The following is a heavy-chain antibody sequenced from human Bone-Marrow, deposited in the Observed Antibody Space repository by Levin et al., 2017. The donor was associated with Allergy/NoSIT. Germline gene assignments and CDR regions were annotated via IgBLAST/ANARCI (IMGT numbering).Heavy chain of an antibody. V-gene: IGHV1-46*03. J-gene: IGHJ4*02. Sequence: ASVKVSCKASGYTFTSYYMHWVRQAPGQGLEWMGIINPSGGSTSYAQKFQGRVTMTRDTSTSTVYMELSSLRSEDTAVYYCARAPTDTYGSGPPDYWGQGTLVTVSS. D-gene: IGHD3-10*01. CDR2: INPSGGST. CDR1: GYTFTSYY. CDR3: ARAPTDTYGSGPPDY.